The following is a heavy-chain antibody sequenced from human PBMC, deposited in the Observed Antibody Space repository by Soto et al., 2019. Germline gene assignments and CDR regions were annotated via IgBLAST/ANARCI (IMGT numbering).Heavy chain of an antibody. CDR2: IWFDVTDK. J-gene: IGHJ6*02. CDR3: VRGGWYWSGGSCGHMDV. Sequence: QVQLVESGGGVVQPGRSLRLSCAASGLTLSNYGIHWVRQAPGKGLEWVAVIWFDVTDKYYTDSVKGRFAISRDESKNILYLEMNSLRAEDTAMYYCVRGGWYWSGGSCGHMDVWGQGTTVTVSS. D-gene: IGHD2-15*01. CDR1: GLTLSNYG. V-gene: IGHV3-33*01.